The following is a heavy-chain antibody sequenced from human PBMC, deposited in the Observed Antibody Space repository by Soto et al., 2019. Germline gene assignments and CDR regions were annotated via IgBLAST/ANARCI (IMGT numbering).Heavy chain of an antibody. Sequence: SETLSLTCSISGVSVTSYYWNWIRQPAGKGLEWIGRIFNRGSTSYNPSLKSRVTVSLDTSKNQISLRLNSVAAADTAVYYCARDTGYSYGAYYDYWGQGTLVTVSS. J-gene: IGHJ4*02. CDR3: ARDTGYSYGAYYDY. D-gene: IGHD5-18*01. V-gene: IGHV4-4*07. CDR2: IFNRGST. CDR1: GVSVTSYY.